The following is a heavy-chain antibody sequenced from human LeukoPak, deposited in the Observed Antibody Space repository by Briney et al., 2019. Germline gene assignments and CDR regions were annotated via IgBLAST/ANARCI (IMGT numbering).Heavy chain of an antibody. D-gene: IGHD3-22*01. CDR1: GFTVSGNY. CDR3: ARMVYYCDSSGYNYYFHN. CDR2: IYTSGNT. Sequence: GGSLRPSCAASGFTVSGNYMTWVRQAPGKGLEWVSVIYTSGNTYYADSVKGRFTISRDTSKNTLSLQMNGLRAEDTAFYYCARMVYYCDSSGYNYYFHNWGQGTLVTVSS. V-gene: IGHV3-66*01. J-gene: IGHJ4*02.